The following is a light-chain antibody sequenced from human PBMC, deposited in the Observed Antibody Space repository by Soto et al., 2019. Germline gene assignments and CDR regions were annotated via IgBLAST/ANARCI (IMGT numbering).Light chain of an antibody. J-gene: IGKJ2*01. CDR2: AAS. Sequence: AIQMTQSPXXXXASVXXXXXXXXRXXXXXXXDVAWYQQKAGKAPKLLIYAASSLQSGVPSRFSGSGSGTDFTLTISSLQPEDFATYYCLQDYSYPYTFGQGTKLEIK. CDR3: LQDYSYPYT. V-gene: IGKV1-6*01. CDR1: XXXXXD.